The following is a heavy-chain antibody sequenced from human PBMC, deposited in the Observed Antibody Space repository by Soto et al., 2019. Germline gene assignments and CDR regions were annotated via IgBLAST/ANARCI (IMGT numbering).Heavy chain of an antibody. CDR3: ARAPQTVAGAGIWY. CDR1: GYTFTSYG. Sequence: ASEKVSCKASGYTFTSYGISWVRQAPGQGLEWMGWISGYNGDTNYAQKLQGRVTMTTDASTSTAYMELRSLRSDDTAVYYCARAPQTVAGAGIWYWGQGTLVTVSS. J-gene: IGHJ4*02. V-gene: IGHV1-18*04. CDR2: ISGYNGDT. D-gene: IGHD6-13*01.